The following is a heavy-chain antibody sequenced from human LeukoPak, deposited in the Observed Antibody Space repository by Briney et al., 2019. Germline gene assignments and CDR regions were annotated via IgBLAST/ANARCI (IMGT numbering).Heavy chain of an antibody. CDR2: IYSGGST. V-gene: IGHV3-53*01. J-gene: IGHJ6*03. Sequence: PGGSLRLSCEASGFTVSSNYMTWVRQAPGKGLEWVSVIYSGGSTYYADSVKGRFTVSRDNSKNTLYLQMNSLRAEDTAVYYCTSTTRGGTYYYYMDVWGKGTTVTISS. D-gene: IGHD1-1*01. CDR3: TSTTRGGTYYYYMDV. CDR1: GFTVSSNY.